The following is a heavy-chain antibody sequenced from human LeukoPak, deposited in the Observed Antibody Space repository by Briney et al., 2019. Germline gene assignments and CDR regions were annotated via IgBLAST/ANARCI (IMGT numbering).Heavy chain of an antibody. V-gene: IGHV4-31*03. D-gene: IGHD2-2*02. J-gene: IGHJ4*02. CDR3: ARARRDIVVVPAAINFDF. CDR1: GGSIRSGGYY. Sequence: SDTLSLTCTVSGGSIRSGGYYWSWIRQHPGKSLEGIGYLYYSGCNYYNPSLKSRLTISVDTSKTQSSLKLTSVSAADTAVYCWARARRDIVVVPAAINFDFWGQGTLVTVSS. CDR2: LYYSGCN.